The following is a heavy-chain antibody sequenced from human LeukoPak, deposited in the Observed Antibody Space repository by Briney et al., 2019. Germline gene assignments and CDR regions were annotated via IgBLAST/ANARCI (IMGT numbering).Heavy chain of an antibody. J-gene: IGHJ4*02. CDR1: GGSISSGGYS. CDR2: IYHSGST. V-gene: IGHV4-30-2*01. CDR3: ARGGGATDY. D-gene: IGHD1-26*01. Sequence: NPSETLSLTCAVSGGSISSGGYSWSWIRQPPGKGLEWIGYIYHSGSTNYNPSLKSRVTISVDTSKNQFSLKLSSVTAADTAVYYCARGGGATDYWGQGTLVTVSS.